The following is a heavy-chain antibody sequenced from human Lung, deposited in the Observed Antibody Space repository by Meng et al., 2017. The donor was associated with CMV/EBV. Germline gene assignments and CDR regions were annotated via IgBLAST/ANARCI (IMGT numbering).Heavy chain of an antibody. V-gene: IGHV2-5*05. Sequence: SLTSSPLGVGWFRQPTGKALEWLAFICWDDDKRYDPSLKNRLTITKDAPKNQVVLTMTNMDPADTGTYHCVHRKDYSGNWNGGSADFWGQGALVTVSS. D-gene: IGHD1-1*01. J-gene: IGHJ4*02. CDR2: ICWDDDK. CDR1: SLTSSPLG. CDR3: VHRKDYSGNWNGGSADF.